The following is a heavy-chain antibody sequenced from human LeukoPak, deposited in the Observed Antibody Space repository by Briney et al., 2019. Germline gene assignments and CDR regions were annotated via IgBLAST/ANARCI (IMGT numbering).Heavy chain of an antibody. V-gene: IGHV1-18*01. CDR2: ISAYNGNT. CDR1: GYTFTSYG. CDR3: ARAFDYYDSSGPDY. D-gene: IGHD3-22*01. Sequence: ASVKVSCKASGYTFTSYGISWVRQAPGQGLEWMGWISAYNGNTNYAQKLQGRVTMTTDTSTSTAYTELRSLRSDDTAVYYCARAFDYYDSSGPDYWGQGTLVTVSS. J-gene: IGHJ4*02.